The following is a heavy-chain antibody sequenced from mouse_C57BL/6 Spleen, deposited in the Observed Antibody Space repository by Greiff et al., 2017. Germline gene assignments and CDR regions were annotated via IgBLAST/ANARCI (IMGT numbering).Heavy chain of an antibody. V-gene: IGHV1-5*01. D-gene: IGHD1-1*01. J-gene: IGHJ3*01. CDR1: GYTFTSYW. Sequence: EVQLQQSGTVLARPGASVKMSCKTSGYTFTSYWMHWVKQRPGQGLEWIGAIYPGNSDTSYNQKFKGKAKLTAVTSASTAYMELSSLTNEDSAVYYCTRSGGSSSEFAYWGQGTLVTVSA. CDR2: IYPGNSDT. CDR3: TRSGGSSSEFAY.